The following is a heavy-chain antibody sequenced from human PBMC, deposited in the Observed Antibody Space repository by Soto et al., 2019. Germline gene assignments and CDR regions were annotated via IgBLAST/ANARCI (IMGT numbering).Heavy chain of an antibody. CDR3: VRSQRDFQKGYYSYMDV. J-gene: IGHJ6*03. CDR2: MNPNSGNT. Sequence: ASVKVSCKASGYTFTSYDINWVRQATGQGLEWMGWMNPNSGNTGYAQKFQGRVTMTRNTSISTAYMELSSLRSEDTAVYYCVRSQRDFQKGYYSYMDVWGKGTTVTVPS. V-gene: IGHV1-8*01. D-gene: IGHD6-25*01. CDR1: GYTFTSYD.